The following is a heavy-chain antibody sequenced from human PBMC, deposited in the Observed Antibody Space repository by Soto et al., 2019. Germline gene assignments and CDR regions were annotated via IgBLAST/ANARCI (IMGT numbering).Heavy chain of an antibody. CDR3: ASGASRWYPYLFDS. CDR1: EGTFNSYA. J-gene: IGHJ5*01. D-gene: IGHD6-13*01. V-gene: IGHV1-69*01. CDR2: IIPYYNTL. Sequence: QAQVVQSGAEVRKPGSSVKLSCKASEGTFNSYAIAWVRQAPGQGLEWMGGIIPYYNTLNYAQKFQDRVTNTADDSTNTVYMELSSLRSDDTAVYFCASGASRWYPYLFDSWAQGTLVTVSS.